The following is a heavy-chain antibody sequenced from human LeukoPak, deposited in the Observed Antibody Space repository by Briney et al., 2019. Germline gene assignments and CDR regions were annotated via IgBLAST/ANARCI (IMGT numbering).Heavy chain of an antibody. V-gene: IGHV3-30*03. D-gene: IGHD1-26*01. J-gene: IGHJ4*02. CDR1: GFTFSSYG. Sequence: GGSLRLSCAASGFTFSSYGMHWVRQAPGKGLEWVAVISYDGSNKYYADSVKGRFTISRDNSKNTLYLQMNSLRAEDTAVYYCARDQEMVGATTIGAFDYWGQGTLVTVSS. CDR3: ARDQEMVGATTIGAFDY. CDR2: ISYDGSNK.